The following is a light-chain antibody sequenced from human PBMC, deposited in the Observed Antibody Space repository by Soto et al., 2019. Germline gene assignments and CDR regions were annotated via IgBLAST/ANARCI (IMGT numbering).Light chain of an antibody. CDR1: SSDVGGYNY. V-gene: IGLV2-11*01. Sequence: QSALTQPRSVSGSPGQSVTISCTGTSSDVGGYNYVSWYQQHPGKAPKLMIYDVSKRPSGVPDRFSGSKSGNTASLTISGLQDEDEDDYYCCSYAGSYTGVFGGGTQLTVL. CDR2: DVS. CDR3: CSYAGSYTGV. J-gene: IGLJ3*02.